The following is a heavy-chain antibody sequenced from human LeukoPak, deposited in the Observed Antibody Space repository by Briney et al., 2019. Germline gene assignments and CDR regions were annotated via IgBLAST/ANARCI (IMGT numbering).Heavy chain of an antibody. CDR1: GYTFTGYY. Sequence: ASVKVSCKASGYTFTGYYMHWVRQAPGQGLEWMGRINPNSGGTNYAQKFQGRVTMTRDTSISTAYMELSRLRSDDTAVYYCARAFRYCSGGSCYDAFDIWGQGTMVTVSS. CDR2: INPNSGGT. CDR3: ARAFRYCSGGSCYDAFDI. D-gene: IGHD2-15*01. V-gene: IGHV1-2*06. J-gene: IGHJ3*02.